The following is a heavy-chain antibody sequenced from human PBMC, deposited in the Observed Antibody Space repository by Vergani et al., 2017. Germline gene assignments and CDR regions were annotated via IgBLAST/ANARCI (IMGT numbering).Heavy chain of an antibody. D-gene: IGHD3-16*01. CDR2: IYNSGNG. Sequence: QMQLQESGPGLVTASETLSLTCTVSGDSIISRSYYWGWIRQPPGKGLEWIGSIYNSGNGDSSSSLKSRVTISADTSKNQFSLRLTSVTAADTAVYYCASGKYYSDSTSHFRGRYFDVWGRGTLVTVPS. J-gene: IGHJ2*01. CDR3: ASGKYYSDSTSHFRGRYFDV. V-gene: IGHV4-39*01. CDR1: GDSIISRSYY.